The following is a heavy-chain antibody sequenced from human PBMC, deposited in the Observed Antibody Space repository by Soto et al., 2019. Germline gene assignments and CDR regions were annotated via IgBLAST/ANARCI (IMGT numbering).Heavy chain of an antibody. CDR1: GGSISSYY. CDR3: ARRWGYSFDY. Sequence: QLQLQQSGPGLVKPSETLPLTCTVSGGSISSYYWGWIRRPPGKGLEWIGSIYYSGSTYYNPSLNSRVTISVDTSKNQFSLRLSSVTAADTAVYYCARRWGYSFDYWGQGTLFTVSS. V-gene: IGHV4-39*01. J-gene: IGHJ4*02. D-gene: IGHD7-27*01. CDR2: IYYSGST.